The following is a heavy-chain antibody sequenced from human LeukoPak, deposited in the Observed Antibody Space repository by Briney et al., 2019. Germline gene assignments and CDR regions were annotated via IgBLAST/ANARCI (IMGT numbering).Heavy chain of an antibody. CDR2: ISGSGGAT. CDR1: GFTFYNSG. CDR3: AIEQWELKY. V-gene: IGHV3-23*01. D-gene: IGHD1-26*01. J-gene: IGHJ4*02. Sequence: PGGSLRLSCAASGFTFYNSGMGWVRQAPGKGLEWVSAISGSGGATYYADSVKRRFIISRDDSKNTLYLQMNSLRAEDTAVYYCAIEQWELKYWGQGTLVTVSS.